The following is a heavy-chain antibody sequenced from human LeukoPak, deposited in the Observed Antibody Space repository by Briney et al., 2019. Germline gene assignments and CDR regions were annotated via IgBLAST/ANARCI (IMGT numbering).Heavy chain of an antibody. CDR2: ISTSSSYI. Sequence: GGSLRLSCAASGFTFGSYNMNWVRQAPGKGLEWVSSISTSSSYIYYADSVKGRFTISRDNAKKSLYLQMNSLRAGDTAVYYCTRDGGDYYDSSGYPFHHWGQGTLVTVSS. V-gene: IGHV3-21*01. CDR1: GFTFGSYN. CDR3: TRDGGDYYDSSGYPFHH. J-gene: IGHJ1*01. D-gene: IGHD3-22*01.